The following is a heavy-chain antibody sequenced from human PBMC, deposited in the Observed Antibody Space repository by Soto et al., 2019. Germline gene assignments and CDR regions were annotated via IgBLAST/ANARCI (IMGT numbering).Heavy chain of an antibody. CDR1: GYTFTSYY. D-gene: IGHD3-22*01. CDR2: INPSGGST. CDR3: AKLGGYYDSSDKRYFDC. V-gene: IGHV1-46*01. J-gene: IGHJ4*02. Sequence: GASVKVSCKASGYTFTSYYMHCVRQAPGQGLEWMGIINPSGGSTRYAQKFQGRVTMTRDTSTSTVYMELSSLRSEDTAVYYCAKLGGYYDSSDKRYFDCWGLGTLVTVSS.